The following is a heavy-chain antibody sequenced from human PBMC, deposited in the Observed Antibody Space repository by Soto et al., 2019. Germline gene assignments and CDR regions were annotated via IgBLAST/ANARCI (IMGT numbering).Heavy chain of an antibody. CDR1: GGSISSSSYY. V-gene: IGHV4-39*01. J-gene: IGHJ4*02. CDR2: IYYSGST. D-gene: IGHD1-7*01. CDR3: ARITGTHSPFDY. Sequence: SETLSLTCTVSGGSISSSSYYWGWIRQPPGKGLEWIGSIYYSGSTYYNPSLKSRVTISIDTSKHQFSLKLSSVTAADTAVYYCARITGTHSPFDYWGQGTLVTVSS.